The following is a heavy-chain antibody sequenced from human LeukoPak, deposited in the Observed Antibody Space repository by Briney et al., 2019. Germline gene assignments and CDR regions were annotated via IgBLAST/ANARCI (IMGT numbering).Heavy chain of an antibody. D-gene: IGHD3-10*01. CDR3: ARNLLWFGEGSNGFDY. CDR1: GGSISSSSYY. CDR2: IYYSGST. Sequence: SETLSLTCTVSGGSISSSSYYWGWIRQPPGKGLEWIGSIYYSGSTYYNPSLKSRVTISVDTSKNQFSLKLSSVTAADTAVYYCARNLLWFGEGSNGFDYWGQGTLVTVSS. J-gene: IGHJ4*02. V-gene: IGHV4-39*01.